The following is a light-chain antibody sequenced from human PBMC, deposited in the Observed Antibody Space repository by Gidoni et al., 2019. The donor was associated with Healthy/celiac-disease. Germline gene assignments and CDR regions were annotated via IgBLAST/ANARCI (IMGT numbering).Light chain of an antibody. CDR1: QSVLYSSNNKNY. Sequence: DIVLTQSPASLAVPLGERATINCKSSQSVLYSSNNKNYLAWYQQKPGQPPKLLIYWASTRESGVPDRFSGSGSGTDFTLTISSLQAEDVAVYYCQQYYSTPLTFGPGTKVDIK. V-gene: IGKV4-1*01. J-gene: IGKJ3*01. CDR3: QQYYSTPLT. CDR2: WAS.